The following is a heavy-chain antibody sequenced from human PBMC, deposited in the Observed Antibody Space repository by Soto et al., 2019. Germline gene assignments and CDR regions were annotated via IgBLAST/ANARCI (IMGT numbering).Heavy chain of an antibody. CDR3: AATPNYYDSSGYYFYNWFDP. Sequence: GASVKVSCKASGYTFTSYAMHWVRQAPGQRLEWMGWINAGNGNTKYSQKFQGRVTITRDTSASTAYMELSSLRSEDTAVYYCAATPNYYDSSGYYFYNWFDPWGQGTLVTVSS. J-gene: IGHJ5*02. CDR1: GYTFTSYA. CDR2: INAGNGNT. V-gene: IGHV1-3*01. D-gene: IGHD3-22*01.